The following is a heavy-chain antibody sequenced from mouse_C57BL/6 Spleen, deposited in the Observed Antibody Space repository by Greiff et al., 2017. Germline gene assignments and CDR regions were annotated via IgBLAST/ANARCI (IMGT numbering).Heavy chain of an antibody. D-gene: IGHD1-1*01. Sequence: DVQLVESGGDLVKPGGSLKLSCAASGFTFSSYGMSWVRQTPDKRLEWVATISSGGSYTYYPDSVKGRFTISRDNAKNTLYLQMSSLKSENTAMYYCARQEGSITTPFFGYWGQSTTLSVSS. CDR3: ARQEGSITTPFFGY. V-gene: IGHV5-6*01. CDR1: GFTFSSYG. CDR2: ISSGGSYT. J-gene: IGHJ2*01.